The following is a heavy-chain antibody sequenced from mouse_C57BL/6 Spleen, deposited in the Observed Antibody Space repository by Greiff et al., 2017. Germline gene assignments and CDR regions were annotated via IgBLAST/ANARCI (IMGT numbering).Heavy chain of an antibody. CDR3: AREDYYGSNDFDY. Sequence: QVQLQQPGAELVKPGASVKLSCKASGYTFTSYWMHWVKQRPGQGLEWIGMINPNSGSTNYNEKFKSKATLTVDKSSSTAYMQLSSLTSEDSAVYYCAREDYYGSNDFDYWGQGTTLTVSS. CDR1: GYTFTSYW. J-gene: IGHJ2*01. V-gene: IGHV1-64*01. D-gene: IGHD1-1*01. CDR2: INPNSGST.